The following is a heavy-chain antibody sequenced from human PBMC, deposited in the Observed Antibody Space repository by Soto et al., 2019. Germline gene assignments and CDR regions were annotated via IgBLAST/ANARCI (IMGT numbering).Heavy chain of an antibody. CDR3: ARRGCSSWYSDYYYGMDV. V-gene: IGHV3-30-3*01. CDR2: ISYDGSNK. Sequence: GGSLRLSCAASGFTFSSYAMHWVRQAPGKGLEWVAVISYDGSNKYYADSVKGRFTISRDNSKNTLYPQMNSLRAEDTAVYYCARRGCSSWYSDYYYGMDVWGQGTTVTVSS. CDR1: GFTFSSYA. D-gene: IGHD6-13*01. J-gene: IGHJ6*02.